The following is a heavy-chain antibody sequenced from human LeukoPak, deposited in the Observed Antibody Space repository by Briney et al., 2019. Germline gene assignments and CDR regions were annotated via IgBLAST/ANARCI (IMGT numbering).Heavy chain of an antibody. CDR1: GFTFSSYG. V-gene: IGHV3-33*01. CDR2: IWYDGSNK. J-gene: IGHJ1*01. CDR3: ARGDGYNDAEYLQH. D-gene: IGHD5-24*01. Sequence: GRSLRLSCAASGFTFSSYGMHWVRQAPGKGLEWVAVIWYDGSNKYYGDSVKGRFTISRDNSKKTLYLQMNSLRVEDTAVYYCARGDGYNDAEYLQHWGQGTLVTIS.